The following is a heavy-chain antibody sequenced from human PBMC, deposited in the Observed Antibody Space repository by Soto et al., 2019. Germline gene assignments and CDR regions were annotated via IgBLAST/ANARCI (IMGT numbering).Heavy chain of an antibody. V-gene: IGHV1-69*02. CDR2: IIPIVGIA. CDR1: GGTFSSYT. Sequence: QVQLVQSGAEVKKPGSSVKVSCKASGGTFSSYTISWVRQAPGQGLEWMGRIIPIVGIANYAQKFQGRVTIPADKSACTAYMDLSSLRSADKAVYYCASRSTEVVRTPLYSGYDFGLDYWGQGTLVTVSS. CDR3: ASRSTEVVRTPLYSGYDFGLDY. D-gene: IGHD5-12*01. J-gene: IGHJ4*02.